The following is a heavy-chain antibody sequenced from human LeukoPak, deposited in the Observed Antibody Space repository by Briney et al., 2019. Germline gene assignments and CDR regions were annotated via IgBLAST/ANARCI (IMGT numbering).Heavy chain of an antibody. D-gene: IGHD6-13*01. CDR3: ARALWNRRQLVIGY. J-gene: IGHJ4*02. Sequence: ASVKVSCKASGYTFTSYDINWVRQATGQGLEWMGWMNPNSGNTGYAQKFQGRVTMTRNTSISTAYMELSSLRSEDTAVYYCARALWNRRQLVIGYWGQGILVTVSS. CDR1: GYTFTSYD. V-gene: IGHV1-8*01. CDR2: MNPNSGNT.